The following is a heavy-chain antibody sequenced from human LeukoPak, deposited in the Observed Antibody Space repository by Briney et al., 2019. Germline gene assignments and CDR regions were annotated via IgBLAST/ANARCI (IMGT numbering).Heavy chain of an antibody. CDR2: ISSSGSTK. J-gene: IGHJ4*02. D-gene: IGHD6-19*01. CDR1: GGSISSGGYY. V-gene: IGHV3-11*04. Sequence: LSLTCTVSGGSISSGGYYWSWIRQHPGKGLEWVSYISSSGSTKYYADSVKGRFTISRDNAKNSLYLQMNSLRTEDTAVYYCARLGAGSLSGFDFWGQGTLVTVSS. CDR3: ARLGAGSLSGFDF.